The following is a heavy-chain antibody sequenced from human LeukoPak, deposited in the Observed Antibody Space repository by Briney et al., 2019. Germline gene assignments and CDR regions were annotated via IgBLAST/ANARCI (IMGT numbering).Heavy chain of an antibody. CDR1: GFIFNSYA. Sequence: GGSLRLSCAASGFIFNSYAMSWVRQAPGKGLEWVSTISGSGGSTYYADSVKGRFTTSRDNSKNTLYLQMNGLRAEDTAVYYCAKSSGFSRFHFDYWGQGTLVTVSS. V-gene: IGHV3-23*01. CDR3: AKSSGFSRFHFDY. D-gene: IGHD2/OR15-2a*01. CDR2: ISGSGGST. J-gene: IGHJ4*02.